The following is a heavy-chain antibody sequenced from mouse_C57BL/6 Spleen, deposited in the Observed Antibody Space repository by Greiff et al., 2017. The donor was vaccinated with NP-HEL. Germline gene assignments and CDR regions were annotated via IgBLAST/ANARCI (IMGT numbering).Heavy chain of an antibody. D-gene: IGHD4-1*01. Sequence: EVHLVESGGDLVKPGGSLKLSCAASGFTFSSYGMSWVRQTPDKRLEWVATISSGGSYTYYPDSVKGRFTISRDNAKNTLYLQMSSLKSEDTAMYYCATQLTGTSDYAMDYWGQGTSVTVSS. CDR2: ISSGGSYT. J-gene: IGHJ4*01. V-gene: IGHV5-6*01. CDR1: GFTFSSYG. CDR3: ATQLTGTSDYAMDY.